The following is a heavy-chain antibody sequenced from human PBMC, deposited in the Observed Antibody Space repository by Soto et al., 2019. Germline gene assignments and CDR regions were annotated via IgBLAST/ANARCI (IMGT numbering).Heavy chain of an antibody. J-gene: IGHJ5*02. Sequence: QVQLVQSGAEVKKPGSPVKVSCKASGAIFVSYTITWVRQAPGQGLEWMGKITPILAVTHYAQKFQGRVTITAHKSTSAAYMAGRTTPPEDTAVDYCAVADYSGSASHFGGSAPWGQGTLVPVSS. CDR3: AVADYSGSASHFGGSAP. CDR2: ITPILAVT. V-gene: IGHV1-69*02. D-gene: IGHD3-10*01. CDR1: GAIFVSYT.